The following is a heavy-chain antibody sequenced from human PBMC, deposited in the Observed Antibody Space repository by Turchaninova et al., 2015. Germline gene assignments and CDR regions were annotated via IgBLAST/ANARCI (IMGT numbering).Heavy chain of an antibody. V-gene: IGHV3-53*02. CDR3: ARDTFDM. Sequence: EVQLVETGGGLIQPGGSLRLYCADSGFTVSSHYMRWVRQAPGKGLGGVPVIYSGCSAYYADSGGCRFTSSRDNSKNTVYLQMNSLRAEDTAVYYCARDTFDMWGQGTMVTVSS. J-gene: IGHJ3*02. CDR2: IYSGCSA. CDR1: GFTVSSHY.